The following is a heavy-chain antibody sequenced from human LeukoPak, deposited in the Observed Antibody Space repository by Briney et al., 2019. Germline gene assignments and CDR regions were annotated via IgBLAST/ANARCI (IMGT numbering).Heavy chain of an antibody. V-gene: IGHV3-72*01. D-gene: IGHD5-12*01. Sequence: GGSLRLSCAASGLAFADHLLDWVRQAPGKGLEWVGRSRNKANSYTTEYAASVKGRFTISRDDSKNSVYLQMNSLKAEDTAVYYCATFFGYDFGYWGQGTLVTVSS. CDR3: ATFFGYDFGY. CDR1: GLAFADHL. J-gene: IGHJ4*02. CDR2: SRNKANSYTT.